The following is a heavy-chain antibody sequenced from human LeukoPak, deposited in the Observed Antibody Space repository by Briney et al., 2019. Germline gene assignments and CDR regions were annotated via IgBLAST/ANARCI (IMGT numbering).Heavy chain of an antibody. CDR2: ISSDGSST. Sequence: GGSLRLPCAASGFTFSSSWMHWVRQAPGKGLVWVSRISSDGSSTSYADSVKGRFTISRDNAKNTLYLQMNSLRADDTAVYYCASTVTTLFDYWGQGTLVTVSS. D-gene: IGHD4-17*01. CDR1: GFTFSSSW. CDR3: ASTVTTLFDY. V-gene: IGHV3-74*01. J-gene: IGHJ4*02.